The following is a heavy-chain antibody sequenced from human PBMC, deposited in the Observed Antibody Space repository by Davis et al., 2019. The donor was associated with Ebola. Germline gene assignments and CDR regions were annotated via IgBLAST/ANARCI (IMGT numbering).Heavy chain of an antibody. V-gene: IGHV1-18*01. Sequence: ASVTVSCKASGYIFHNYVISWVRQAPGQGLEWMGRISAYNGATEYAQNFQGRVTMTTDTSTTTAYMELRGLRSDDTATFYCARARYYDSSGYPNYFDFWGQGTLVTVSS. CDR3: ARARYYDSSGYPNYFDF. J-gene: IGHJ4*02. CDR1: GYIFHNYV. CDR2: ISAYNGAT. D-gene: IGHD3-22*01.